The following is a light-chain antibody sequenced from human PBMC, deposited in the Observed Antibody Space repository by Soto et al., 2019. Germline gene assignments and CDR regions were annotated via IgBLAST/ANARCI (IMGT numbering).Light chain of an antibody. V-gene: IGKV2-30*02. Sequence: DVVMTQSPLSLPVTLGQPASNSCRSNQSLVHSDGIAYFSWFQQRPGRSPRRLIYKVSNRDSGVPARFSGSGSGTDFALTISRVEAEDVGVYYCMQGTHWPITFGQGTRLEIK. CDR2: KVS. J-gene: IGKJ5*01. CDR3: MQGTHWPIT. CDR1: QSLVHSDGIAY.